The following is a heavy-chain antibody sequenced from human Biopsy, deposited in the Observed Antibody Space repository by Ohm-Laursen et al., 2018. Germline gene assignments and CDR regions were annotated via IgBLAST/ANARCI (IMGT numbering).Heavy chain of an antibody. CDR1: GFTFSNYG. J-gene: IGHJ2*01. V-gene: IGHV3-33*01. Sequence: SLRLSCAAAGFTFSNYGMHWVRQAPGKGLEWVALIWYDGSNKNSEDSVKGRFTVSRDNSKNTLFLQMNNLRAEDTAVYYCARDQSGLRGINWYFDLWGRGTLVTVSS. CDR3: ARDQSGLRGINWYFDL. CDR2: IWYDGSNK. D-gene: IGHD5/OR15-5a*01.